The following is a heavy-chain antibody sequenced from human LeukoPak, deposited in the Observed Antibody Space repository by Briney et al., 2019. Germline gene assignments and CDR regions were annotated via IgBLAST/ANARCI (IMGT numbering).Heavy chain of an antibody. J-gene: IGHJ5*02. CDR1: GGSISSYY. CDR2: IYYSGST. CDR3: AREGELSRFDP. Sequence: SETLSLTCTVSGGSISSYYWSWLRQPPGKGLEWIGYIYYSGSTNYNPSLKSRVTISVDTSKNQFSLKLSSVTAADTAVYYCAREGELSRFDPWGQGTLVTVSS. D-gene: IGHD3-16*02. V-gene: IGHV4-59*01.